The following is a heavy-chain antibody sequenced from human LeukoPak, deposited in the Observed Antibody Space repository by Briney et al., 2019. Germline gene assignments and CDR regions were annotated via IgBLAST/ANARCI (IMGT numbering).Heavy chain of an antibody. CDR2: ISSSGSTI. V-gene: IGHV3-11*01. D-gene: IGHD6-6*01. CDR3: AREKTSLYYFDY. CDR1: GFTSSDYY. J-gene: IGHJ4*02. Sequence: GGSLRLSCAASGFTSSDYYMSWIRQAPGKGLEWVSYISSSGSTIYYADSVKGRFTISRDNAKNSLYLQMNSLRAEDTAVYYCAREKTSLYYFDYWGQGTLVTVSS.